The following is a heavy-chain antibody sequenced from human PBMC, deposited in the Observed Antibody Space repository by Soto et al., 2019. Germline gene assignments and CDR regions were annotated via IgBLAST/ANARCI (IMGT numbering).Heavy chain of an antibody. CDR2: IIPIFGTA. CDR3: ARDSSGYYRGFDY. V-gene: IGHV1-69*05. D-gene: IGHD3-22*01. CDR1: GGTFSSYA. J-gene: IGHJ4*02. Sequence: SVKVSCKASGGTFSSYAISWVRQAPGQGLEWMGGIIPIFGTANYAQKLQGRVTMTTDTSTSTAYMELRSLRSDDTAVYYCARDSSGYYRGFDYWGQGTLVTVSS.